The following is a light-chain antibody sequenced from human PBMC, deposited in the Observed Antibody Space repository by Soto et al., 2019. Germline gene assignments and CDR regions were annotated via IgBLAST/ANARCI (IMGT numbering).Light chain of an antibody. CDR3: LQDYNYPYT. CDR1: QGIKND. Sequence: AIQMTQSPSSLSASVGDRVSITCRASQGIKNDLGWYQQKPGKAPKLLIYAASSLQSWVPSRFSGSGSGTDFTLTISSLQPEDFATYYCLQDYNYPYTFGQGTKLEIK. J-gene: IGKJ2*01. V-gene: IGKV1-6*01. CDR2: AAS.